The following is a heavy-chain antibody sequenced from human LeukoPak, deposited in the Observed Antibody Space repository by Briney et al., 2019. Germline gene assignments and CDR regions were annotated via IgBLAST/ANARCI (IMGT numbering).Heavy chain of an antibody. D-gene: IGHD2-21*01. CDR2: MSSTGNNK. CDR3: ARDGDVPRPSDLRIYYFDY. J-gene: IGHJ4*02. V-gene: IGHV3-30-3*01. Sequence: GGSLRLSCLASGFTIGNYAMHWVRQAPDKGLEWVAVMSSTGNNKYYAGSVKGRFTISRDNSRNTLYLEMNSLRAEDTAVYYCARDGDVPRPSDLRIYYFDYWGQGTLVTVSS. CDR1: GFTIGNYA.